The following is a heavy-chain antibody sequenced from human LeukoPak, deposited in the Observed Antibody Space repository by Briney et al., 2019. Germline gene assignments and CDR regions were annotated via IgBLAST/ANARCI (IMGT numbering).Heavy chain of an antibody. V-gene: IGHV1-69*01. D-gene: IGHD2-2*01. Sequence: GSSVKVSCKASGGTFSSYAISWVRQAPGQGLEWMGGIIPIFGTANYAQKFQGRVTITADESTSTAYMELSSLRSEDTAVYYCARDLGSTSQPGIVAFDYWGQGTLVTVSS. CDR1: GGTFSSYA. CDR2: IIPIFGTA. CDR3: ARDLGSTSQPGIVAFDY. J-gene: IGHJ4*02.